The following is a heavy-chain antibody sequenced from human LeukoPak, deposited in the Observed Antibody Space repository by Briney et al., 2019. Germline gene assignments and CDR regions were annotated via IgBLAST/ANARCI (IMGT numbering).Heavy chain of an antibody. J-gene: IGHJ3*02. CDR3: AREHSSSLAFDI. D-gene: IGHD6-6*01. CDR1: GGSISSYY. CDR2: IYYSGST. V-gene: IGHV4-59*12. Sequence: SETLSLTCTVSGGSISSYYWSWIRQPPGKGLEWIGYIYYSGSTYYNPSLKSRVTISVGTSKNQFSLKLSSVTAADTAVYYCAREHSSSLAFDIWGQGTMVTVSS.